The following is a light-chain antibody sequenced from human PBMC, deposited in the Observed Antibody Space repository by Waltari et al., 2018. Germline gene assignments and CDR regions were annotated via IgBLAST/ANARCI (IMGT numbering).Light chain of an antibody. V-gene: IGKV4-1*01. J-gene: IGKJ4*01. Sequence: DIVMTQSPDTLTMSLGDRATIECKSSQNVLYSSNNKNELAWYQQKPGQPPKLLIYRESTWESEVPDRFSGSGSGTDFTLTISSLQAEDVAVYYCQQYYSTPFTFGQGTKVEIK. CDR3: QQYYSTPFT. CDR1: QNVLYSSNNKNE. CDR2: RES.